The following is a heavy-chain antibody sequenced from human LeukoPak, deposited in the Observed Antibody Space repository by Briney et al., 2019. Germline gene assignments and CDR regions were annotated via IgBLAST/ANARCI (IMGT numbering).Heavy chain of an antibody. CDR2: IYYSGST. D-gene: IGHD3-10*01. CDR3: ARHYYGSGSYYNDY. J-gene: IGHJ4*02. V-gene: IGHV4-39*01. CDR1: GGSISSSSYY. Sequence: SETLSLTCTVSGGSISSSSYYWGWIRQPPGKGLGWIGSIYYSGSTYYNPSLKSRVTISVDTSKNQFSLKLSSVTAADTAVYYCARHYYGSGSYYNDYWGQGTLVTVSS.